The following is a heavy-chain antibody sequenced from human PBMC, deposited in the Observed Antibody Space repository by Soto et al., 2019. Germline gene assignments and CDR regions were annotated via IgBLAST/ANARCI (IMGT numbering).Heavy chain of an antibody. J-gene: IGHJ4*02. V-gene: IGHV3-15*01. CDR2: IKSKTDGGTT. D-gene: IGHD3-3*01. CDR1: GFTFSNAW. CDR3: TTDRYDFWSGYYGDRYFDY. Sequence: PGGSRRLSCAASGFTFSNAWMSWVRQAPGKGLEWVGRIKSKTDGGTTDYTAPLKDRFTISRDDSKNTLYLQMNSLKTEYTAVYYCTTDRYDFWSGYYGDRYFDYWGKGHMVTVSS.